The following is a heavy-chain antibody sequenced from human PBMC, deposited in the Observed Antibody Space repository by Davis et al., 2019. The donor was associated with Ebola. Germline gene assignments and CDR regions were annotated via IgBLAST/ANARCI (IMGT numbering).Heavy chain of an antibody. CDR1: GFTFSSYA. CDR3: AKGSIAVALFDY. V-gene: IGHV3-23*01. Sequence: GESLKISCAASGFTFSSYAMSWIRQAPGKGLEWVSYISSSGSTIYYADSVKGRFTISRDNSKNTLYLQMNSLRADDTAVYYCAKGSIAVALFDYWGQGTLVTVSS. D-gene: IGHD6-19*01. J-gene: IGHJ4*02. CDR2: ISSSGSTI.